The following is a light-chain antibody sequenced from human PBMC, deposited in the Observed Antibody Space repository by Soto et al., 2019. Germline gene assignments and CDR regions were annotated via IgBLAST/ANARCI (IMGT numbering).Light chain of an antibody. V-gene: IGLV7-43*01. CDR3: LLYYGGAGV. J-gene: IGLJ1*01. CDR1: TGAVTSNYY. Sequence: VVTQEPSLTVSPGGTVTLTCASNTGAVTSNYYPNWFQQKPGQTPRSLIYSTNNRYSWTPARFSGPLLGGKAGLTLSGVQPEDEAEYCCLLYYGGAGVFGTGTKVTVL. CDR2: STN.